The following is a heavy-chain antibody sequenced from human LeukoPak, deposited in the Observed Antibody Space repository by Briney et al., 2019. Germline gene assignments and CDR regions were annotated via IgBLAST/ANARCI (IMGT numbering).Heavy chain of an antibody. CDR3: ARDAELTGTLDY. D-gene: IGHD1-20*01. CDR2: IWYDGSNK. V-gene: IGHV3-33*08. CDR1: GFTFSSYG. Sequence: PGGSLRFSCAASGFTFSSYGMHWVRQAPGKGLEWVAVIWYDGSNKYYADSVKGRFTISRDNSKNTLYLQMNSLRAEDTAVYYCARDAELTGTLDYWGQGTLVTVSS. J-gene: IGHJ4*02.